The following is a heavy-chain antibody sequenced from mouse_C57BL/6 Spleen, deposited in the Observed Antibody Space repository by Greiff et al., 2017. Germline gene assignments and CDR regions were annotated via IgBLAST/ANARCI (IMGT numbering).Heavy chain of an antibody. D-gene: IGHD2-5*01. CDR3: AREGPYYSNLYYAMDD. CDR2: ISYDGSN. J-gene: IGHJ4*01. Sequence: EVQLQESGPGLVKPSQSLSLTCSVTGYSITSGYYWNWIRQFPGNKLEWMGYISYDGSNNYNPSLKNRISITRDTSKNQFFLKLNSVTTEDTATYYCAREGPYYSNLYYAMDDWGQGTSVTVSS. V-gene: IGHV3-6*01. CDR1: GYSITSGYY.